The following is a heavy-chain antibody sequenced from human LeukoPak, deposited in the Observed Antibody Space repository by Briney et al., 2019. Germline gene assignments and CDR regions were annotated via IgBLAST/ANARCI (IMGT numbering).Heavy chain of an antibody. CDR3: AKGSSGYFFDL. CDR2: ISNDGGGT. D-gene: IGHD3-22*01. CDR1: GFNFNNYG. V-gene: IGHV3-23*01. Sequence: GGSLRLSCAASGFNFNNYGLVWVRQAPGKGLEWVSAISNDGGGTTYADFVKGRSSVSRDNSKNTLFLQMNSLRAEDTALYYCAKGSSGYFFDLWGQGTLVTVSP. J-gene: IGHJ4*02.